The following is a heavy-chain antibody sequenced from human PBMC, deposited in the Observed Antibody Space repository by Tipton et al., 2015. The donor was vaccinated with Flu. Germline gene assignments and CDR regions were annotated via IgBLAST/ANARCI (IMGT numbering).Heavy chain of an antibody. D-gene: IGHD4-23*01. J-gene: IGHJ6*02. Sequence: TLSLTCSVSGDSMGSRYYWGWIRQAPGKGLEWIGCSYYSGSTYYNPSLESRVTISVDTCENQFSLKLSPVTAAGTAVYYCASDQGLGGGLAYDYYAFGVWGQGNTVTVSS. CDR2: SYYSGST. V-gene: IGHV4-31*03. CDR1: GDSMGSRYY. CDR3: ASDQGLGGGLAYDYYAFGV.